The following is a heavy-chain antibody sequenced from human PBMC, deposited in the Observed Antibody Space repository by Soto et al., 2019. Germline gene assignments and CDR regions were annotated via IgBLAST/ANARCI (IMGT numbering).Heavy chain of an antibody. CDR2: ISYDGSNK. Sequence: GGSLRLSCAAPGFTFSSYGMHWVRQAPGKGLEWVAVISYDGSNKYYADSVKGRFTISRDNSKNTLYLQMNSLRAEDTAVYYCAKAKVEYSSSYAFDYWGQGTLVTVSS. J-gene: IGHJ4*02. CDR3: AKAKVEYSSSYAFDY. V-gene: IGHV3-30*18. CDR1: GFTFSSYG. D-gene: IGHD6-6*01.